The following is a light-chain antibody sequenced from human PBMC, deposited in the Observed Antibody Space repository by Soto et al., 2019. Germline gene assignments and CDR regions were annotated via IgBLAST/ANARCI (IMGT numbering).Light chain of an antibody. Sequence: QSVLTQPPSVSGAPGQRVTISCTGSSSNIGAGYDVHWYQQLPGTAPKLLIYGNSNRPSGVPDRFSGSKSGTSASLAITGLQAEDEADYDCQSYDISLSVWVFGGGTKLTVL. CDR2: GNS. J-gene: IGLJ3*02. CDR3: QSYDISLSVWV. CDR1: SSNIGAGYD. V-gene: IGLV1-40*01.